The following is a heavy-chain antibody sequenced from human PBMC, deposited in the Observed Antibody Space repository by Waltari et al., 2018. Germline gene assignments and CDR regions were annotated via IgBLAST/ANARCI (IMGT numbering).Heavy chain of an antibody. Sequence: QVQLQESGPGLVKPSETLSLTCTVSGYSISSGYYWGWIRQPPGKGLEWIGSIYHSGNTTDSPSLKSRVTISVDTSKNQFSLKLSSVTAADTAVYYCARALSGGDRPSWFDPWGQGTLVTVSS. CDR2: IYHSGNT. CDR1: GYSISSGYY. D-gene: IGHD3-10*01. CDR3: ARALSGGDRPSWFDP. J-gene: IGHJ5*02. V-gene: IGHV4-38-2*02.